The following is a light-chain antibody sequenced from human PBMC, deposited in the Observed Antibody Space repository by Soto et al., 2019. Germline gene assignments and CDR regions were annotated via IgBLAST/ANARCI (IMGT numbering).Light chain of an antibody. CDR3: QHLNDYRYT. CDR2: AAS. CDR1: QAISSS. V-gene: IGKV1-9*01. Sequence: DIQLTQSPSFLSASVGDRVTITCRASQAISSSLAWYQHNPGKAPKLLIYAASTLQNGVPSSFSGSGSGTEFTLTISSLQPADFATYYCQHLNDYRYTFGQGPKVEIK. J-gene: IGKJ2*01.